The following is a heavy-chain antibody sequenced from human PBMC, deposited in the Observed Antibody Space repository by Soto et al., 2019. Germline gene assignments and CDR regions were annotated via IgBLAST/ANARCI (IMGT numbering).Heavy chain of an antibody. V-gene: IGHV3-7*03. D-gene: IGHD3-10*01. J-gene: IGHJ6*03. Sequence: GGSLRLSCAASGFTFSSYWMSWVRQAPGKGLEWVANIKQDGSEKYYVDSVKGRFTISRDNAKNSLYLQMNSLRAEDTAVYYCARDRRAGEHYYYYYYMDVWGKGTTVTVSS. CDR1: GFTFSSYW. CDR3: ARDRRAGEHYYYYYYMDV. CDR2: IKQDGSEK.